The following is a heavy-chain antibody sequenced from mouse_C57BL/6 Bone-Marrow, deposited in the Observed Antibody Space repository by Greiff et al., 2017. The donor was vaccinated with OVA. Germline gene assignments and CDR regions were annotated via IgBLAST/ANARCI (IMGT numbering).Heavy chain of an antibody. D-gene: IGHD2-3*01. CDR2: FHPYNDDT. CDR3: ARDGYFDY. Sequence: QVQLQQSGAELVKPGASVKMSCKASGYTFTTYPIEWMKQNHGKSLEWIGNFHPYNDDTKYNEKFKGKATLTADKSSSTAYMELRSLTSEDSAVYFCARDGYFDYWGQGTTLTVSS. V-gene: IGHV1-47*01. CDR1: GYTFTTYP. J-gene: IGHJ2*01.